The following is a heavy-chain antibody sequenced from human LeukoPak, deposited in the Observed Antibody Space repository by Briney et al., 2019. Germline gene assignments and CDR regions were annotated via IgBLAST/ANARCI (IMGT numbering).Heavy chain of an antibody. CDR2: IHSDGGNE. CDR3: ARDRCSSTSCYNSPNWFDP. CDR1: VFSHRTSG. D-gene: IGHD2-2*02. Sequence: PGGGVRLSRASCVFSHRTSGMHWMRQPRARGREGVAFIHSDGGNEYYADSVKGRFTISRDNAKNSVYLQMNSLRSEDTAFYHCARDRCSSTSCYNSPNWFDPWGQGTLVTVSS. V-gene: IGHV3-30*02. J-gene: IGHJ5*02.